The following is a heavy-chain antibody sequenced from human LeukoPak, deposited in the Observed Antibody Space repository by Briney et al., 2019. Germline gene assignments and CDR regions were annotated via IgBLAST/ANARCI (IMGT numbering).Heavy chain of an antibody. D-gene: IGHD3-9*01. J-gene: IGHJ6*02. Sequence: ASVKVSCKASGYTFTGYYMHWVRQAPGQGLEWMGRINPNSGGTNYAQKFQGRVTMTRDTSISTAYMELSRLRSDDTAVYYCARLRYFDRSYGMDVWGQGTTVTVSS. CDR2: INPNSGGT. V-gene: IGHV1-2*06. CDR1: GYTFTGYY. CDR3: ARLRYFDRSYGMDV.